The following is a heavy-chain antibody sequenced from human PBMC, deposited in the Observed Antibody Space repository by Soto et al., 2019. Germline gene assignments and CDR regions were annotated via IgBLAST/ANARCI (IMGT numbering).Heavy chain of an antibody. CDR2: LSSDGFGA. CDR3: ARDLGGPDY. J-gene: IGHJ4*02. D-gene: IGHD3-16*01. V-gene: IGHV3-74*03. CDR1: GFILSPYF. Sequence: ECLRLSCAASGFILSPYFVHWVRQAPGRGLEWVSRLSSDGFGAAYADSVKGRFFISRDIARNTLFLQMNSLRADDTAVYYCARDLGGPDYWGRGTSVTGSS.